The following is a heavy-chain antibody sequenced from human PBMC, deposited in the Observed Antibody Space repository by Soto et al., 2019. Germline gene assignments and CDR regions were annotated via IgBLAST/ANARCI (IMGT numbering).Heavy chain of an antibody. CDR3: ARVGAYFGEFDYFDY. J-gene: IGHJ4*02. CDR1: VFNCNSYT. Sequence: PGGALRLSCSASVFNCNSYTMNWVRQAPGKGLEWVSSISRFSDRTYYADSVKGRFAIFRANAENSVYLQVNSLRAEDTAVYYCARVGAYFGEFDYFDYWGQGTPVTVSS. D-gene: IGHD3-10*01. V-gene: IGHV3-21*06. CDR2: ISRFSDRT.